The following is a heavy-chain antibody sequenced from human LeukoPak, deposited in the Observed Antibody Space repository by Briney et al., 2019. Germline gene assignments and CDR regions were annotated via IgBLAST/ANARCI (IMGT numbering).Heavy chain of an antibody. J-gene: IGHJ3*02. CDR1: GYTFTSYG. Sequence: GASVKVSCKASGYTFTSYGISWVRQAPGQGLEWMGWISAYNGNTNHAQKLQGRVTMTTDTSTSTAYMELRSLRSDDTAVYYCARDRRVYYDSTSVDIWGQGTMVTVSS. CDR2: ISAYNGNT. CDR3: ARDRRVYYDSTSVDI. V-gene: IGHV1-18*01. D-gene: IGHD3-22*01.